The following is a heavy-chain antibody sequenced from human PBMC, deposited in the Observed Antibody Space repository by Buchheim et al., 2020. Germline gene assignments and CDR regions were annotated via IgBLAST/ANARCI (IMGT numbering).Heavy chain of an antibody. CDR2: IWHDGSNK. Sequence: QVQLVESGGGVVQPGRSLRLSCAASGFTFSSYGMHWVRQAPDKGLEWVAVIWHDGSNKNYADSVKGRFTISRDNSKNTLYLQMNSLRAEDTAVYYCARDYNYVWGSYRDAFDIWGQGT. CDR3: ARDYNYVWGSYRDAFDI. CDR1: GFTFSSYG. D-gene: IGHD3-16*02. J-gene: IGHJ3*02. V-gene: IGHV3-33*01.